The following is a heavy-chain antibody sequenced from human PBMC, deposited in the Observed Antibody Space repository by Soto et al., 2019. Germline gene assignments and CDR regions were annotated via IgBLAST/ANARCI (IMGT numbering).Heavy chain of an antibody. Sequence: GESLKISCKGSGYSFTSYWISWVRQMPGKGLEWMGRIDPSDSYTNYSPSFQGHVTISADKSISTAYLQWSSLKASDTAMYYCARLGCSSTSCYSDYYYGMDVWGQGTTVTVSS. V-gene: IGHV5-10-1*01. CDR3: ARLGCSSTSCYSDYYYGMDV. CDR1: GYSFTSYW. D-gene: IGHD2-2*02. J-gene: IGHJ6*02. CDR2: IDPSDSYT.